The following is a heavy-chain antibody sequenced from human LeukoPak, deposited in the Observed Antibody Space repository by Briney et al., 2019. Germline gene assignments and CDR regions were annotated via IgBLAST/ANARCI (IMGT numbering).Heavy chain of an antibody. CDR3: ARRSSSWSFDY. Sequence: GSLRLSCAASGFSFSSYWMSWVRQAPGKGLEWIGEIYHSGSTNYNPSLKSRVTISVDASKNQFSLKLSSVTAADTAVYYCARRSSSWSFDYWGQGTLVTVSS. D-gene: IGHD6-13*01. J-gene: IGHJ4*02. CDR1: GFSFSSYW. CDR2: IYHSGST. V-gene: IGHV4-4*02.